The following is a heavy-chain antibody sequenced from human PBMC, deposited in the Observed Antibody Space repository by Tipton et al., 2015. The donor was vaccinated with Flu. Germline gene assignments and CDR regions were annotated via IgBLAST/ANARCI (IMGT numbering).Heavy chain of an antibody. V-gene: IGHV3-7*01. CDR1: GGSISSYY. D-gene: IGHD3-22*01. Sequence: LSLTCTVSGGSISSYYWSWIRQPPGKGLEWVANIKQDGSEKYYVDSVKGRFTISRDNAKNSLYLQMNSLRAEDTAVYYCAREPPTYYYDSSGYPGAFDIWGQGTMVTVSS. CDR3: AREPPTYYYDSSGYPGAFDI. J-gene: IGHJ3*02. CDR2: IKQDGSEK.